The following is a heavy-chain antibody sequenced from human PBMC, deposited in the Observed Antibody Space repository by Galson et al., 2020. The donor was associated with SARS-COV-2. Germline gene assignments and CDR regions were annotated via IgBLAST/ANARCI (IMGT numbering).Heavy chain of an antibody. V-gene: IGHV4-59*01. D-gene: IGHD2-15*01. CDR2: IFYTGST. J-gene: IGHJ5*02. CDR3: ARRSLGCNGATCYSVNAS. CDR1: GASINNDF. Sequence: SETLSLTCTLSGASINNDFWSWFRQPPGKQLEYIGYIFYTGSTDYNSSLESRLSMSIDTSKNQFSLQLSSVTAADTAVYYCARRSLGCNGATCYSVNASWGQGALVTVSS.